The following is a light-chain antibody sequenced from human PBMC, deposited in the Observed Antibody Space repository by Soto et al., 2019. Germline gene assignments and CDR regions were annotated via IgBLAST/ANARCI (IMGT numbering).Light chain of an antibody. CDR3: QQYYSTP. CDR1: QSVLYSSNNKNY. J-gene: IGKJ1*01. V-gene: IGKV4-1*01. Sequence: DIVMTQSPDSLAVSLGERATINCKSSQSVLYSSNNKNYLAWSQQKPGQPPKLLIYWASTRESGVPDRFSGSGSGTDFTLTISSLQAEDVAVYYCQQYYSTPFGQGTKVEIK. CDR2: WAS.